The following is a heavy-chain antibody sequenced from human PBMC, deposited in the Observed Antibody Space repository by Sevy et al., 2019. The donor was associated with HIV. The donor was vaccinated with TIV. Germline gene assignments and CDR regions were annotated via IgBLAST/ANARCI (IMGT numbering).Heavy chain of an antibody. CDR1: GGSISSGNYL. Sequence: SETLSLTCTVSGGSISSGNYLWSWIRQTPGKGLEWIGTVHYSGRTYYNPSLMSRVTISEDTSKNQFALNLTSVTAADTAVYFCARNFDYWGQGTLVTVSS. CDR3: ARNFDY. V-gene: IGHV4-39*01. J-gene: IGHJ4*02. CDR2: VHYSGRT.